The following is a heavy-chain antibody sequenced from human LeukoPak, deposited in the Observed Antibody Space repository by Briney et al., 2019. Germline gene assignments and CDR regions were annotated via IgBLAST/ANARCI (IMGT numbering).Heavy chain of an antibody. CDR1: GFTFSSYA. J-gene: IGHJ4*02. Sequence: PGGSLRLSCAASGFTFSSYAMSWVRQAPGKGLEWVSAISGSGGSTYYADSVKGRFTISRDNSKNTLYLQMNSLRAEDTAVYYCAEDRGLLWFRKYYFDYWGQGTLVTVSS. V-gene: IGHV3-23*01. CDR3: AEDRGLLWFRKYYFDY. D-gene: IGHD3-10*01. CDR2: ISGSGGST.